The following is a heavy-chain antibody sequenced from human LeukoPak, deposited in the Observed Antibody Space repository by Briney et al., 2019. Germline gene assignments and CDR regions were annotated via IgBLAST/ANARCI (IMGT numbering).Heavy chain of an antibody. CDR3: ARGPGGMDV. Sequence: PSETLSLTCAVYGGSFSGYYWSWIRQPPGKGLEWIGEINHSGSTNYNPSLKSRVTISVDTSKNQFSLKLSSVTAADTAVYYCARGPGGMDVWGKGTTVTVSS. CDR1: GGSFSGYY. CDR2: INHSGST. V-gene: IGHV4-34*01. J-gene: IGHJ6*04.